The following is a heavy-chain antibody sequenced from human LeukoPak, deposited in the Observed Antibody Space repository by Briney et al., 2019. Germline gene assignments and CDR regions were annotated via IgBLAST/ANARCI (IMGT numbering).Heavy chain of an antibody. V-gene: IGHV1-2*02. J-gene: IGHJ5*02. Sequence: EASVKVSCKASGYTFTGYYMHWVRQAPGQGFEWMGWINPNSGGTNYAQKFQGRVTMTRDTSISTAYMELSRLRSDDTAVYYCARVAPGWYDILTGYFGAVPTNPNWFDPWGQGTLVTVSS. CDR3: ARVAPGWYDILTGYFGAVPTNPNWFDP. CDR1: GYTFTGYY. CDR2: INPNSGGT. D-gene: IGHD3-9*01.